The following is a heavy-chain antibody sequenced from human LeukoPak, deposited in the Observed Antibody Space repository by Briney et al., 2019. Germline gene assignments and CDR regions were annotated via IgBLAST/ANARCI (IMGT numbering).Heavy chain of an antibody. D-gene: IGHD6-13*01. J-gene: IGHJ5*02. CDR3: ARKTYSSSCYLPVLRERQSNWFDP. CDR2: INPNSGGT. Sequence: ASVKVSCKASGYTFTGYYMHWVRQAPGQGLEWMGWINPNSGGTNYAQKFQGRVTMTRDTSISTAYMELSRLRSDDTAVYYCARKTYSSSCYLPVLRERQSNWFDPWGQGTLVTVSS. CDR1: GYTFTGYY. V-gene: IGHV1-2*02.